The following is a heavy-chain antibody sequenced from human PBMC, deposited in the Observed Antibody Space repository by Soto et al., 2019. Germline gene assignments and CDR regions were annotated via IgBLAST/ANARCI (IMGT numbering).Heavy chain of an antibody. J-gene: IGHJ5*02. Sequence: ASVKVSCKTPGYTFTRYNIHWVRQAPGQRLECLGWINAGTGNIRYSHEFQHRVTITTDISATTAYMELSSLRFEDTAVYYCARGSGQHWRFDPWGQGTLVTVSS. V-gene: IGHV1-3*01. D-gene: IGHD1-1*01. CDR3: ARGSGQHWRFDP. CDR2: INAGTGNI. CDR1: GYTFTRYN.